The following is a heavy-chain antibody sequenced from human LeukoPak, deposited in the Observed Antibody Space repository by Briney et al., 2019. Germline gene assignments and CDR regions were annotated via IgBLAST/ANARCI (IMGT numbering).Heavy chain of an antibody. CDR2: ISYDGSNK. D-gene: IGHD4-17*01. CDR1: GFTFSSYG. CDR3: AKSRWPTVTSYYFDY. J-gene: IGHJ4*02. Sequence: PGGSLRLSCAASGFTFSSYGMHWVRQAPGKGLEWVAVISYDGSNKYYADSVKGRFTTSRDNSKNTLYLQMNSLRAEDTAVYYCAKSRWPTVTSYYFDYWGQGTLVTVSS. V-gene: IGHV3-30*18.